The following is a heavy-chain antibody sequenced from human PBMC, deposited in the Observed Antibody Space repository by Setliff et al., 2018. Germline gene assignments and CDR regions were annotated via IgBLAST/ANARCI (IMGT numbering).Heavy chain of an antibody. CDR2: IIPILGNT. Sequence: GASVKVSCKASGGTFSGYAISWVRQAPGQGLEWMGGIIPILGNTNYAQKLQGRVTMTTDTSTSTAYMELRSLRSDDTAVYYCARASFGWLPPLRADFDYWGQGTLVTVSS. D-gene: IGHD3-9*01. J-gene: IGHJ4*02. V-gene: IGHV1-18*01. CDR1: GGTFSGYA. CDR3: ARASFGWLPPLRADFDY.